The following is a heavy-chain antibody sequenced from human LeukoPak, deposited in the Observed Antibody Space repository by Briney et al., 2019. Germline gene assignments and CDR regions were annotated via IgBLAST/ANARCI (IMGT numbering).Heavy chain of an antibody. Sequence: SETLSLTCTVSGGSISSGSYYWSWIRQPAGKGLEWIGRIYTSGSTSYNPSLKSRVTISVDTSKNQFSLKLSSVTAADTAVYYCAQGASGSYSSEYFQHWGQGTLVTVSS. D-gene: IGHD1-26*01. CDR3: AQGASGSYSSEYFQH. J-gene: IGHJ1*01. CDR2: IYTSGST. CDR1: GGSISSGSYY. V-gene: IGHV4-61*02.